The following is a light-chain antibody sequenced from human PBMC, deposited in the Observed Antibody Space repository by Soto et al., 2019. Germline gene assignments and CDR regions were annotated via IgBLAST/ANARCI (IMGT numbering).Light chain of an antibody. Sequence: DIQMTQSPSSVAASVGDRVTITFRASQDISSWLAWFQQKPGKAPKLLIYGASTLPSGVPSRFSGSGSGTDFTLTISSLQPEDFATYYCHQANSFPRTFGGGTKVDIK. J-gene: IGKJ4*01. CDR3: HQANSFPRT. CDR2: GAS. V-gene: IGKV1-12*01. CDR1: QDISSW.